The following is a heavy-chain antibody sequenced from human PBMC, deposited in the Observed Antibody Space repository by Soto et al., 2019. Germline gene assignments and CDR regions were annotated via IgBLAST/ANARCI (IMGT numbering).Heavy chain of an antibody. V-gene: IGHV3-66*01. D-gene: IGHD3-10*01. Sequence: GGSLRLSCAASGFTVSSNYMSWVCQAPGKGLEWVSVIYSGGSTYYADSVKGRFTISRDNSKNTLYLQMNSLRAEDTAVYYCARDGWFGELYFDYWGQGTLVTVSS. J-gene: IGHJ4*02. CDR3: ARDGWFGELYFDY. CDR1: GFTVSSNY. CDR2: IYSGGST.